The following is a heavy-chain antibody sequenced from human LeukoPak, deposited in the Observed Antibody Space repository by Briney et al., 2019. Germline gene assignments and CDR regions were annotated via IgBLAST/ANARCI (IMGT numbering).Heavy chain of an antibody. CDR3: ASGGGPLDY. Sequence: PGGSLRLSCVASGITFSTYWMSWVRQAPGKGLEWVANIKQDGSEKYYVGSVKGRFTISRDNAKNSLYLQMNSLRAEDTAVYYRASGGGPLDYWGQGTLVTVSS. CDR2: IKQDGSEK. V-gene: IGHV3-7*03. D-gene: IGHD4-23*01. J-gene: IGHJ4*02. CDR1: GITFSTYW.